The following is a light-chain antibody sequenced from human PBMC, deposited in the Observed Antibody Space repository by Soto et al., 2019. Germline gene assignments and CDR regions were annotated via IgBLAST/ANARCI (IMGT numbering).Light chain of an antibody. CDR1: QSISSY. J-gene: IGKJ1*01. V-gene: IGKV1-39*01. Sequence: DIQMTQSPSSLSASVGVRVTITCRASQSISSYLNWYQQKPGKAPKLLIYAASSLQSGVPSRFSGSGSGTDFTLTISCLQSEDFATYYCQQYYSYPRTFGQGTKVDIK. CDR3: QQYYSYPRT. CDR2: AAS.